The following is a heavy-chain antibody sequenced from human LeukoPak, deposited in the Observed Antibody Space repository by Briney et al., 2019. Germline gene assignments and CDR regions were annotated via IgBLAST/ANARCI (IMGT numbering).Heavy chain of an antibody. Sequence: ASVKVSCKASGYTFTGYYMHWVRQAPGQGLEWVGWINPNSGGTNYAQKFQGRVTMTRDTSISTAYMELSRLRSDDTAVYYCARRGYDSSGYVFFDYWGQGTLVTVSS. CDR1: GYTFTGYY. CDR3: ARRGYDSSGYVFFDY. V-gene: IGHV1-2*02. J-gene: IGHJ4*02. CDR2: INPNSGGT. D-gene: IGHD3-22*01.